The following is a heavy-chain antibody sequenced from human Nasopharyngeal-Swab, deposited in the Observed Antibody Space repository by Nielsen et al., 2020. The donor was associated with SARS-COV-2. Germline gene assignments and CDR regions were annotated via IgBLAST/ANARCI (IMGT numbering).Heavy chain of an antibody. CDR1: GGTFSSYA. Sequence: SVKVSCKASGGTFSSYAISWVRQAPGQGLEWVGGIIPILGIANYAQKFQGRVTITADKSTSTAYMELSSLRSEDTAVYYCARGFPWDDYNTPPFDYWGQGTLVTVSS. D-gene: IGHD5-24*01. CDR2: IIPILGIA. V-gene: IGHV1-69*10. CDR3: ARGFPWDDYNTPPFDY. J-gene: IGHJ4*02.